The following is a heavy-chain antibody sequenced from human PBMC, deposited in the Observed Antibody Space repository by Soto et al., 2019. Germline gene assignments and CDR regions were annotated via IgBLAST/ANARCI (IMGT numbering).Heavy chain of an antibody. V-gene: IGHV3-21*01. D-gene: IGHD6-13*01. Sequence: PGGSLRLSCAASGFTFSTYSMTWVRQAPGKGLEWVSSISSSSNYIYYADSVRGRFTISRDNAKNSLYLQMDSLRAEDTAVYYCARDGSSWFNWFDPWGQGTLVTVSS. CDR3: ARDGSSWFNWFDP. CDR2: ISSSSNYI. J-gene: IGHJ5*02. CDR1: GFTFSTYS.